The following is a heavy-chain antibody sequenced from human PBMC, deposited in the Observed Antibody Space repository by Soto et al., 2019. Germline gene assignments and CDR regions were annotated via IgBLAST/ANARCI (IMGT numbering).Heavy chain of an antibody. Sequence: EVQLVESGGGLVKPGGSLRLSCAASGFTFSSYSMNWVRQAPGKGLGWVSSISSSSSYIYYADSVKGRFTISRDNAKNSLYLQMNSLRAEDTAVYYCARVEYSSSSSFYGMDVWGQGTTVTVSS. J-gene: IGHJ6*02. D-gene: IGHD6-6*01. CDR1: GFTFSSYS. CDR3: ARVEYSSSSSFYGMDV. CDR2: ISSSSSYI. V-gene: IGHV3-21*01.